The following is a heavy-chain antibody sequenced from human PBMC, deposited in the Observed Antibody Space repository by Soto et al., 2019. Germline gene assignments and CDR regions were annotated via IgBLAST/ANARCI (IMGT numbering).Heavy chain of an antibody. CDR2: IYWNDDK. CDR1: GFSLRTSGVG. D-gene: IGHD6-19*01. J-gene: IGHJ5*02. Sequence: SGPTLGNPTQTLTLTCIFSGFSLRTSGVGVGWIRQPPGKALGWLGFIYWNDDKRYSPSLKSRLTITKDTSKNQVVLTMTNMDPVDTATYYCAKSGSSGWYRSSDPWGQGTLVTVSS. V-gene: IGHV2-5*01. CDR3: AKSGSSGWYRSSDP.